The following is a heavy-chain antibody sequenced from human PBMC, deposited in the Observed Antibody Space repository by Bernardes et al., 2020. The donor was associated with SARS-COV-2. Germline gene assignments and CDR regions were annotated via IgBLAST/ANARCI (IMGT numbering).Heavy chain of an antibody. CDR3: ARWAPSSGAGY. CDR2: IYYSGST. D-gene: IGHD6-19*01. V-gene: IGHV4-59*01. CDR1: GGSISTNY. Sequence: SEPLPLTCAVSGGSISTNYWSWIRQPPGKGLEWIGYIYYSGSTNYNPSLKSRVTISVDTSKNQFSLKLSSVTAADTAVYYCARWAPSSGAGYWGQGTLVTVSS. J-gene: IGHJ4*02.